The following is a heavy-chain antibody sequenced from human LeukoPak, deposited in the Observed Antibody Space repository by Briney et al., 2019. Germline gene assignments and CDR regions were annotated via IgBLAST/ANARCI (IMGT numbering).Heavy chain of an antibody. CDR2: MSDSVTS. D-gene: IGHD5-18*01. J-gene: IGHJ4*02. Sequence: SETLSLTCTASGGSFSSHYWGWIRQSPGKGLEWIAYMFDSVTSKDNMSDSVTSKDNPSLKSRLTLSADTSKNQFSLRLSYVTAADTAVYYCATIKRGYPFGYFDFWGQGILVTVSS. CDR3: ATIKRGYPFGYFDF. V-gene: IGHV4-59*11. CDR1: GGSFSSHY.